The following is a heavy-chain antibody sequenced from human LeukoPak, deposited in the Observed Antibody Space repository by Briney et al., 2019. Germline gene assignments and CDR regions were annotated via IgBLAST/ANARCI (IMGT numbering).Heavy chain of an antibody. J-gene: IGHJ5*02. Sequence: GGSLRLSCAASGFTFSSYWMSWVRQAPGKGLEWVANIKQDGSEKYYVDSVKGRFTISRDNAKNSLCLQMNSLRAEDTAVYYCARDAELAASDPWGQGTLVTVSS. V-gene: IGHV3-7*01. CDR1: GFTFSSYW. D-gene: IGHD6-6*01. CDR3: ARDAELAASDP. CDR2: IKQDGSEK.